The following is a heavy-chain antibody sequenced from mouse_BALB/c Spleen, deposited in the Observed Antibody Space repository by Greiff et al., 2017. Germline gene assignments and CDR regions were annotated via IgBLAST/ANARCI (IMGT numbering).Heavy chain of an antibody. D-gene: IGHD1-1*01. CDR3: ARNYGSSFHFDY. J-gene: IGHJ2*01. CDR2: INPGSGGT. CDR1: GYAFTNYL. Sequence: QVQLQQSGAELVRPGTSVKVSCKASGYAFTNYLIEWVKQRPGQGLEWIGVINPGSGGTNYNEKFKGKATLTADKSSSTAYMQLSSLTSDDSAVYFCARNYGSSFHFDYWGQGTTLTVSS. V-gene: IGHV1-54*03.